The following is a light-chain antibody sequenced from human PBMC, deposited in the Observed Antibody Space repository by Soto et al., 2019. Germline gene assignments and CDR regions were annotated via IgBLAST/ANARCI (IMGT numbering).Light chain of an antibody. CDR1: SSNIGSNY. CDR3: AAWDDSLSGHYV. Sequence: QSALTQPPSASGTPGQRVTISCSGSSSNIGSNYVYWYQHPPGTAPKLLIYRTDQRPSGVPDRFSGSKSGTSASLAISGLRSEDEDDYYCAAWDDSLSGHYVFGNGTKVTV. V-gene: IGLV1-47*01. CDR2: RTD. J-gene: IGLJ1*01.